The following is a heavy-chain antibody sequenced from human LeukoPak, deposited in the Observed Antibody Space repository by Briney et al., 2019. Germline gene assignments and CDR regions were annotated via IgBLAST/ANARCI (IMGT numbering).Heavy chain of an antibody. V-gene: IGHV3-33*03. D-gene: IGHD3-3*01. Sequence: GGSLRLSCAASGFTFSSYGMHWVRQAPGKGLEWVAVIWYDGSNKYYADSVKGRFTISRDIAKNTLYLQMNSLRAEDTGVYYCAKDHYWSIDYWGRGTLVTVSS. CDR2: IWYDGSNK. CDR3: AKDHYWSIDY. CDR1: GFTFSSYG. J-gene: IGHJ4*02.